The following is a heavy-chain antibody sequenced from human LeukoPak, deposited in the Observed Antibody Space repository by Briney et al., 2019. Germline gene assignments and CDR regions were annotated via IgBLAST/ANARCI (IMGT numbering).Heavy chain of an antibody. CDR3: ATTLNIATPGHL. Sequence: GGSLRLSCAASGFTFDDYAMHWVRQAPGKGLEWVSGISWNSGSIGYADSVKGRFTISRDNAKNSLYLHMSSLRAEDTGVYYCATTLNIATPGHLWGQGALVTVSS. CDR2: ISWNSGSI. CDR1: GFTFDDYA. D-gene: IGHD6-13*01. J-gene: IGHJ4*02. V-gene: IGHV3-9*01.